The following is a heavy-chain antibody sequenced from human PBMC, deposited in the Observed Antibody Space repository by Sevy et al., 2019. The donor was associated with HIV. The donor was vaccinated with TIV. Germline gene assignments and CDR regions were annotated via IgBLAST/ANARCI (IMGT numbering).Heavy chain of an antibody. CDR1: GFTFSSYW. CDR3: ARGGYDILTGVFNYYMDV. J-gene: IGHJ6*03. Sequence: GGSLRLSCAASGFTFSSYWMHWVRQAPGKGLVWVSRINSDGSSTSYADSVKGRCTISRDNATNTIYLQMNSLRAEDTAVYYCARGGYDILTGVFNYYMDVWGKGTTVTVSS. CDR2: INSDGSST. D-gene: IGHD3-9*01. V-gene: IGHV3-74*01.